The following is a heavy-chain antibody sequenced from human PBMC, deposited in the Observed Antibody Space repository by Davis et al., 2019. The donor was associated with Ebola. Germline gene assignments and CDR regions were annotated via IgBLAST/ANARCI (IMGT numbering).Heavy chain of an antibody. D-gene: IGHD3-3*01. CDR1: GGSFSGHY. CDR2: INHSGST. CDR3: ASGRIFGVVISRYYGMDV. Sequence: SETLSLTCAVYGGSFSGHYWSWIRQPPGKGLEWIGEINHSGSTNYNPSLKSRVTISVDTSKNQFSLKLSSVTAADTAVYYCASGRIFGVVISRYYGMDVWGQGTTVTVSS. V-gene: IGHV4-34*01. J-gene: IGHJ6*02.